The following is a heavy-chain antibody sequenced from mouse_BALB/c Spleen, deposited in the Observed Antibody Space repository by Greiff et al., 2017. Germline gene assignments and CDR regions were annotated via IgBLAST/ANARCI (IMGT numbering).Heavy chain of an antibody. J-gene: IGHJ3*01. Sequence: VQLKESGAELVRSGASVKLSCTASGFNIKDYYMHWVKQRPEQGLEWIGWIDPENGDTEYAPKFQGKATMTADTSSNTAYLQLSSLTSEDTAVYYCNAGSSESWFAYWGQGTLVTVSA. CDR2: IDPENGDT. V-gene: IGHV14-4*02. CDR1: GFNIKDYY. D-gene: IGHD1-1*01. CDR3: NAGSSESWFAY.